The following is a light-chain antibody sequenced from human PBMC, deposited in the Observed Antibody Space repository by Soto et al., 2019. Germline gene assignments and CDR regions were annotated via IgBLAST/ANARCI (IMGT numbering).Light chain of an antibody. CDR1: SSDVGGYNY. J-gene: IGLJ2*01. CDR3: NSYTSSSTLV. Sequence: QSVLTQPASVSGSPGQSITISCTGTSSDVGGYNYVSWYQQHPGKAPKVMIYDVSNRPSGVSNRFSGSKSGNTASLTISGLQAEDEAHYYCNSYTSSSTLVFGGGTKVTVL. CDR2: DVS. V-gene: IGLV2-14*03.